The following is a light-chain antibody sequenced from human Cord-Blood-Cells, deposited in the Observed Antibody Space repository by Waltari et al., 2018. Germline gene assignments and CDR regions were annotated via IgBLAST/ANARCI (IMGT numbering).Light chain of an antibody. Sequence: IVLTQSPGTLSLSPGERATLSCRASKSVSSSYLAWYQQKPGQAPRLRIYGASSRATGIPDRLSGSGSGTDFTLTISRLEPEDFAVYYCQQYGSSPRTFGQGTKVEIK. CDR2: GAS. V-gene: IGKV3-20*01. J-gene: IGKJ1*01. CDR1: KSVSSSY. CDR3: QQYGSSPRT.